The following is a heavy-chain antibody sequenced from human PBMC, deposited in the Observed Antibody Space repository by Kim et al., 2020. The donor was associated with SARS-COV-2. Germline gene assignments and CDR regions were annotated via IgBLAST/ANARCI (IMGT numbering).Heavy chain of an antibody. J-gene: IGHJ6*02. CDR3: AREEGATSLDYYYGMDV. CDR2: ISSSSSYI. D-gene: IGHD1-26*01. V-gene: IGHV3-21*01. Sequence: GGSLRLSCAASGFTFSSYSMNWVRQAPGKGLEWVSSISSSSSYIYYADSVKGRFTISRDNAKNSLYLQMNSLRAEDTAVYYCAREEGATSLDYYYGMDVWGQGTTVTVSS. CDR1: GFTFSSYS.